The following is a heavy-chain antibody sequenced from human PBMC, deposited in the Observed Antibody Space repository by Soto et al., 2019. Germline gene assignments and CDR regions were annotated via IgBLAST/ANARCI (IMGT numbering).Heavy chain of an antibody. V-gene: IGHV3-30*02. J-gene: IGHJ4*02. Sequence: PGGSLRLSCAASGFTFSSYAMSWVRQAPGKGLEWVAVISYNGSTKYYADSVKGRFTISRDNSKNTLYLQMNSLRAEDTAVYYCAKSTEQYDSSGYYLFDYWGQGTLVTSPQ. CDR1: GFTFSSYA. D-gene: IGHD3-22*01. CDR3: AKSTEQYDSSGYYLFDY. CDR2: ISYNGSTK.